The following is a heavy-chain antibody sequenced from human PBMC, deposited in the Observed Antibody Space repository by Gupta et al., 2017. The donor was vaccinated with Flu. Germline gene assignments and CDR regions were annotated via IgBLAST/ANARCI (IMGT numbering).Heavy chain of an antibody. J-gene: IGHJ4*02. CDR3: AKGGAGSFYDD. CDR2: ISSSGDST. V-gene: IGHV3-23*01. Sequence: EVQLLESGGGLVQPGGSLRISCAASGFTFSSLTMAWVRQAAGKGLEWVSSISSSGDSTFYADSVKGRFTISRDNSKNTVYLQLSSLTGEDTATYFCAKGGAGSFYDDWGQGTLVTVSS. CDR1: GFTFSSLT. D-gene: IGHD1-26*01.